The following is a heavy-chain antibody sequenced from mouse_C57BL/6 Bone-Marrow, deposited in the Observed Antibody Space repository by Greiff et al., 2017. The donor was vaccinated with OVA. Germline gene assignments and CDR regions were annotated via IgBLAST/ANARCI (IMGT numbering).Heavy chain of an antibody. Sequence: VQLQQSGPGLVQPSQSLSITCTVSGFSLTSYGVHWFRQSPGKGLAWLGVIWSGGRTDYNTPFISNLSIIKDNSKSQVFFKMNSLQADDNARDYCARNSLLYYGSSYWYVDVWGTGTTVTVSS. V-gene: IGHV2-2*01. CDR2: IWSGGRT. D-gene: IGHD1-1*01. J-gene: IGHJ1*03. CDR1: GFSLTSYG. CDR3: ARNSLLYYGSSYWYVDV.